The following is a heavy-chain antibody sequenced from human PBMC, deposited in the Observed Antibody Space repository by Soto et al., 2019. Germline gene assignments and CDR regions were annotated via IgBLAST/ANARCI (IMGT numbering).Heavy chain of an antibody. V-gene: IGHV1-3*01. CDR3: ARTYWGGDCYFDFDY. J-gene: IGHJ4*02. Sequence: QVQLVQSGAEVKKPGASVKVSCKASGYTFTSYAMHWVRQAPGQRLEWMGWINAGNGNAKYSQKFQGRVTITRDTSASTAYMELSSLRSEDTAVFYCARTYWGGDCYFDFDYWGQGTLVTVSS. D-gene: IGHD2-21*02. CDR2: INAGNGNA. CDR1: GYTFTSYA.